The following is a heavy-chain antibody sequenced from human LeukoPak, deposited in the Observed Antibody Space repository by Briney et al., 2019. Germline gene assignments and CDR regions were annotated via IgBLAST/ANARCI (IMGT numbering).Heavy chain of an antibody. CDR1: GGTFSSYA. D-gene: IGHD6-19*01. Sequence: SVKVSCKASGGTFSSYAISWVRQAPGQGLEWMGGIITIFGTANYAQKFQGRVTITADEPTSTAYMEQSSLRSEDTAVYYCARVPPALSGWETYFDYWGQGTLVTVSS. CDR2: IITIFGTA. J-gene: IGHJ4*02. CDR3: ARVPPALSGWETYFDY. V-gene: IGHV1-69*13.